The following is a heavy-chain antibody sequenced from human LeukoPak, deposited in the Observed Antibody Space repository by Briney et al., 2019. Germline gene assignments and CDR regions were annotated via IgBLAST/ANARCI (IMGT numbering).Heavy chain of an antibody. J-gene: IGHJ6*03. CDR2: MYHSGTT. CDR1: AYSISSGYF. D-gene: IGHD3-10*01. CDR3: ARARGGSGIYSPNYYYYTDV. V-gene: IGHV4-38-2*01. Sequence: SETLSLTCAVSAYSISSGYFWGWIRQPPGKGLEWIGTMYHSGTTYYNPSLKSRVTISVDTSKNHLSLKLSSVTAADTAVYYCARARGGSGIYSPNYYYYTDVWGRGTTVTVSS.